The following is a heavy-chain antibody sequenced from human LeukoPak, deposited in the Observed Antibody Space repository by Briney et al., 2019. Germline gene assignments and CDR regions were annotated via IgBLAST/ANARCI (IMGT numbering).Heavy chain of an antibody. J-gene: IGHJ4*02. CDR1: GFTVSSNY. D-gene: IGHD6-19*01. CDR3: ARESAVAALFDY. Sequence: GGSLRLSFAASGFTVSSNYMSWVRQAPGKGLEWVSVIYSGGSTYYADSVKGRFTISRDNSKNTLYLQMNSLRAEDTTVYYCARESAVAALFDYWGQGTLVTVSS. V-gene: IGHV3-53*05. CDR2: IYSGGST.